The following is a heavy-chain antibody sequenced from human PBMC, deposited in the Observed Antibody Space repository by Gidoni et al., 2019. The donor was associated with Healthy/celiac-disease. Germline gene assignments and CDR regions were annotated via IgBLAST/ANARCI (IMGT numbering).Heavy chain of an antibody. CDR2: IYYSGST. V-gene: IGHV4-39*01. Sequence: QLQLQESGPGLVKPSETLSLTCTVSGGSISSSSYYWGWIRQPPGKGLEWIGSIYYSGSTYSNPSLKSRVTISVDTSKNQFSLKLSSVTAADTAVYYCGAGVDYYYMDVWGKGTTVTVSS. CDR1: GGSISSSSYY. J-gene: IGHJ6*03. CDR3: GAGVDYYYMDV. D-gene: IGHD2-15*01.